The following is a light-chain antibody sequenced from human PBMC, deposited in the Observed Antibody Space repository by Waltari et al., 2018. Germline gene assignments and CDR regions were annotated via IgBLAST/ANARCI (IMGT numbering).Light chain of an antibody. V-gene: IGKV1-6*01. CDR1: QVIGSY. Sequence: AIQMTQSPSSLSASVGDRVTITCRASQVIGSYLNWYQQKSGQPPKLLIYSTSNLQSGVPSRFSGSGSGTIFTLTISSLQPEDFATYFCLQDYSYPLIFGPGTKVEI. CDR3: LQDYSYPLI. CDR2: STS. J-gene: IGKJ3*01.